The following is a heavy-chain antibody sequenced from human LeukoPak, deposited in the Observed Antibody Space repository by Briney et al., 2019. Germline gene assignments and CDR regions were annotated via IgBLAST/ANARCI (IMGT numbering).Heavy chain of an antibody. CDR2: IYTSGST. J-gene: IGHJ3*02. CDR1: GGSISSGSYY. CDR3: ARGFGAVAGSQPDAFDI. Sequence: SETLSLTCTVSGGSISSGSYYWSWIRQPAGKGLEWIGRIYTSGSTNYNPSLKSRVTISVDTSKNQFSLKLSSVTAADTAVYYCARGFGAVAGSQPDAFDIWGQGTMVTVSS. V-gene: IGHV4-61*02. D-gene: IGHD6-19*01.